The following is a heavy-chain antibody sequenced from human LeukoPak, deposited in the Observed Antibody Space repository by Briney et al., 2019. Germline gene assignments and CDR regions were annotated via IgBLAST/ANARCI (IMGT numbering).Heavy chain of an antibody. V-gene: IGHV3-72*01. CDR1: GFIFSDHY. CDR3: VRVSRNYDLDY. CDR2: SRNKANSYTT. D-gene: IGHD3-16*01. J-gene: IGHJ4*02. Sequence: PGGSLRLSCAASGFIFSDHYMDWVRQAPGKGLEWVGRSRNKANSYTTEYAAAVKGRFIISRDESKNSLNLQMDSLRIEDTAMYYCVRVSRNYDLDYWGQGTLVTVSS.